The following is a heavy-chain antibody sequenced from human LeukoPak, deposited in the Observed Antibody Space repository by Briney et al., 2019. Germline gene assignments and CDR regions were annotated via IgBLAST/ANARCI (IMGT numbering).Heavy chain of an antibody. D-gene: IGHD3-10*01. CDR1: GYTFTSYD. J-gene: IGHJ5*02. Sequence: ASVKVSCKASGYTFTSYDINWVRQATGQGLEWMGWMNPNSGNTGYAQKFQGRVTMPRNTSISTAYMELSSLRSEDTAVYYCAREGVLLWFGELLSDNWLDPWGQGTLVTVST. CDR2: MNPNSGNT. V-gene: IGHV1-8*01. CDR3: AREGVLLWFGELLSDNWLDP.